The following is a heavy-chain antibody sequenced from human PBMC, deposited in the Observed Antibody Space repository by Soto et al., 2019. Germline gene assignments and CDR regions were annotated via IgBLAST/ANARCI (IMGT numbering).Heavy chain of an antibody. V-gene: IGHV2-5*01. Sequence: QITLKESGPTLVNPTQTLTLTCTFSGFSLSTSGMGVAWIRQPPEKALEWLAVIYWTDGKRYSPSLKSRLTITKDTSKNQVVLTMTDMDPVDTATYYCAHRKSSYYGSENTYYYGMDVWGQGTTVTVSS. CDR3: AHRKSSYYGSENTYYYGMDV. J-gene: IGHJ6*02. CDR2: IYWTDGK. CDR1: GFSLSTSGMG. D-gene: IGHD3-10*01.